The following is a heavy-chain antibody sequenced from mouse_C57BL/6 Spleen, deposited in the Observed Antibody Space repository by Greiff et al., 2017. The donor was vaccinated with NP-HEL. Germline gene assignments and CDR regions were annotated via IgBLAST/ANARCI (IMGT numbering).Heavy chain of an antibody. CDR2: IYPRSGNT. V-gene: IGHV1-81*01. CDR1: GYTFTSYG. CDR3: ARGTVVAHFDY. J-gene: IGHJ2*01. D-gene: IGHD1-1*01. Sequence: VKLMESGAELARPGASVKLSCKASGYTFTSYGISWVKQRTGQGLEWIGEIYPRSGNTYYNEKFKGKATLTADKSSSTAYMELRSLTSEDSAVYFCARGTVVAHFDYWGQGTTLTVSS.